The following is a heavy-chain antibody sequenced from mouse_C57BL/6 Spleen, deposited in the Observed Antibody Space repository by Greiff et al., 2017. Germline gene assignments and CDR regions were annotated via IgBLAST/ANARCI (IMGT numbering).Heavy chain of an antibody. Sequence: VQLQQSGAELVRPGASVTLSCKASGYTFTDYEMHWVKQTPVHGLEWIGAIDPETGGPAYNQKFKGKAILTVDKSSSTAYMELRSLTSEDSAVYYCTRWSYGSSYGWFAYWGQGTLVTVAA. CDR2: IDPETGGP. CDR3: TRWSYGSSYGWFAY. D-gene: IGHD1-1*01. V-gene: IGHV1-15*01. J-gene: IGHJ3*01. CDR1: GYTFTDYE.